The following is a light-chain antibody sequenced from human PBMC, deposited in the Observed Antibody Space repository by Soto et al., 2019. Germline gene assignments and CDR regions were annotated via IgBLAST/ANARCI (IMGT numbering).Light chain of an antibody. V-gene: IGKV1-39*01. J-gene: IGKJ1*01. Sequence: IQMTQYPSSLSASLGDEVTITCGASQTIMTYLNWYQLKPGKPPTLLIYAASSLQSGVPSRFSGIVSGTDVTITISSLQNEDGTTYAGQQSYNSTQTFGQGTKVDIK. CDR3: QQSYNSTQT. CDR2: AAS. CDR1: QTIMTY.